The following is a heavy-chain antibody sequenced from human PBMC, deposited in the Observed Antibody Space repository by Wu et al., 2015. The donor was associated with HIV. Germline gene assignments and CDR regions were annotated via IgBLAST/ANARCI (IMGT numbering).Heavy chain of an antibody. CDR3: ARDQGKAVASWISY. J-gene: IGHJ4*02. CDR2: INPNSGGT. Sequence: QVQLVQSGAEVKKPGASLKVSCKASGYTFTGHYIHWVRQAPGQGLEWMGWINPNSGGTNYAQKFQGRVTMTRDTSISTAYMELSRLRSDDTAVYYCARDQGKAVASWISYWGQGTLVTVSS. CDR1: GYTFTGHY. V-gene: IGHV1-2*02. D-gene: IGHD6-19*01.